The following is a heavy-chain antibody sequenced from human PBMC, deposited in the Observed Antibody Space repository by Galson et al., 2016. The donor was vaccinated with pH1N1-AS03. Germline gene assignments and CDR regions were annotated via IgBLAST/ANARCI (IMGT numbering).Heavy chain of an antibody. CDR3: ARGPVSYSNYWFPPPDY. CDR2: ISGNGFST. V-gene: IGHV3-64*01. J-gene: IGHJ4*02. CDR1: GFTFTNYA. Sequence: SLRLSCAAPGFTFTNYAIHWVRQAPGKGLEYVSAISGNGFSTYYANSVKGRFTISRDNSKNTLYLQMGSLRAEDMAVYYCARGPVSYSNYWFPPPDYWGQGTLVTVSS. D-gene: IGHD6-13*01.